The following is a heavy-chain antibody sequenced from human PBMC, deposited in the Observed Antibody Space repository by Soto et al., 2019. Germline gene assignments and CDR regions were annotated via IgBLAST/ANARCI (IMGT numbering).Heavy chain of an antibody. Sequence: EVQLLESGGGLVQPGGSLRLSCAASGFTFSTYAMSWVRQAPGKGLEWVVGISASGDNSYYADSVKGLFTISRDNSKGILYLQMNNLRAEDTAVYYCADGGEWSFSFFYWGQGTLVTVSA. V-gene: IGHV3-23*01. CDR3: ADGGEWSFSFFY. J-gene: IGHJ4*02. CDR1: GFTFSTYA. D-gene: IGHD3-3*01. CDR2: ISASGDNS.